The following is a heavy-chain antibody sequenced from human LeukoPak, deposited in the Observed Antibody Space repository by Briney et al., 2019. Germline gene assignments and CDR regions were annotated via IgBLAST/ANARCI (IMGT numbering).Heavy chain of an antibody. CDR1: GFTFSSYS. D-gene: IGHD3-22*01. CDR2: ISSSSSYI. V-gene: IGHV3-21*01. J-gene: IGHJ3*02. Sequence: GGSLRLSCAASGFTFSSYSMNWVRQAPGKGLEWVSSISSSSSYIYYADSVKGRFTISRDNAKNSLYLQMNSLRAEDTAVYYCARDRITKIVGDAFDSWGQGTMVTVSS. CDR3: ARDRITKIVGDAFDS.